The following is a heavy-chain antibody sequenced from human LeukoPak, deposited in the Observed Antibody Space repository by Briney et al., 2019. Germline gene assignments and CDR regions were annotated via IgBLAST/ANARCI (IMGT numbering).Heavy chain of an antibody. CDR3: ARDALHSRPFDY. V-gene: IGHV1-69*13. CDR2: IIPIFGTA. CDR1: GYTFTSYG. Sequence: ASVKVSCKASGYTFTSYGISWVRQAPGQGLEWMGGIIPIFGTANYAQKFQGRVTITADESTSTAYMELSSLRSEDTAVYYCARDALHSRPFDYWGQGTLVTVSS. J-gene: IGHJ4*02.